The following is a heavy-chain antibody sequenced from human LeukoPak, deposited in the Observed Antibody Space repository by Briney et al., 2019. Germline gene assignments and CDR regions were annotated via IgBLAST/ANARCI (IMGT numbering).Heavy chain of an antibody. CDR2: ISSSGSSV. Sequence: GTLRLSCAASGFTFTNYEMNWVRQAPGKGLEWVSYISSSGSSVYYEDSVKGRFTISRDNAKNSVYLQMNSLRAEDTAVYYCASQWFGDFYFDYWGQGTLVTVSS. CDR1: GFTFTNYE. J-gene: IGHJ4*02. V-gene: IGHV3-48*03. D-gene: IGHD3-10*01. CDR3: ASQWFGDFYFDY.